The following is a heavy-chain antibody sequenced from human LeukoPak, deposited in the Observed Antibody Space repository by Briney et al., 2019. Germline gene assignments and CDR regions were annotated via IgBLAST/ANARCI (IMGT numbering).Heavy chain of an antibody. CDR1: GGFFSNYY. Sequence: SETLPLTCAVNGGFFSNYYWSWIRQPPGKGLDWIGEIKHSGSTNYNPSLKSRVTISVDTSKNQFSLRLSSVTAADTAVYYCARGVTDIVVVPRATKRTRFFDFWGQGIQVTVSS. D-gene: IGHD2-2*01. CDR2: IKHSGST. J-gene: IGHJ4*02. V-gene: IGHV4-34*01. CDR3: ARGVTDIVVVPRATKRTRFFDF.